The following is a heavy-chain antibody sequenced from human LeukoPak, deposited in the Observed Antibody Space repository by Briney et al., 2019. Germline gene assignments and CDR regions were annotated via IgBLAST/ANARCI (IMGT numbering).Heavy chain of an antibody. J-gene: IGHJ4*02. D-gene: IGHD5-18*01. CDR2: IYLSDSDT. Sequence: GESLKISCEGSGYSFTSYCIGWVGQMPGKGLDWMEIIYLSDSDTTYRPSFQGQVTISSDKSISTAYLQWSSLKASDTAMYYCARLLDTAMVTVGYFDYWGQGTLVTVSS. CDR1: GYSFTSYC. CDR3: ARLLDTAMVTVGYFDY. V-gene: IGHV5-51*01.